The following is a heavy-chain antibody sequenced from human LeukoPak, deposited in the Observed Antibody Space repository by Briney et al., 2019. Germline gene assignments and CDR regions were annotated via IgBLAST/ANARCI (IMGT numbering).Heavy chain of an antibody. CDR2: IYPGDSDT. D-gene: IGHD3-22*01. CDR1: GYSFTSYW. CDR3: ARARYYYDSRGYYPGAFDV. V-gene: IGHV5-51*01. J-gene: IGHJ3*01. Sequence: GESLKISCKGSGYSFTSYWIGWVRQMPGKGLEWMGIIYPGDSDTRYSPSFQGQVTISADKSISTAYLQWSSLEASDTAIYYCARARYYYDSRGYYPGAFDVWGQGTMVTVSS.